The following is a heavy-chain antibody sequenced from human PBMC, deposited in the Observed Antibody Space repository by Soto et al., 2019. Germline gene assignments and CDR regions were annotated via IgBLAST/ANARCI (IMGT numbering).Heavy chain of an antibody. CDR3: AKDYSDYYYYGMDV. CDR2: ISYDGSNK. CDR1: GFTFSSYG. J-gene: IGHJ6*02. D-gene: IGHD4-4*01. V-gene: IGHV3-30*18. Sequence: GGSLRLSCAASGFTFSSYGMHWVRQAPGKGLEWVAVISYDGSNKYYADSVKGRFTISRDNSKNTLYLQMNSLRAEDTAVYYCAKDYSDYYYYGMDVWGQGTTVTVSS.